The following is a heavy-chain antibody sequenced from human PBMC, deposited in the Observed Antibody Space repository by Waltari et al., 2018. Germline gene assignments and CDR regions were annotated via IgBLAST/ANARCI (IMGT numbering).Heavy chain of an antibody. J-gene: IGHJ4*02. CDR2: IYHIGST. CDR1: GGSISSGGYS. D-gene: IGHD3-3*01. Sequence: QLQLQESGSGLVKPSQTLSLTCAVSGGSISSGGYSWSWIRQPPGKGLEWIGYIYHIGSTYYNPSLKSRVTISVDRSKNQFSLKLSSVTAADTAVYYCASTFWSGYYTGDYWGQGTLVTVSS. V-gene: IGHV4-30-2*01. CDR3: ASTFWSGYYTGDY.